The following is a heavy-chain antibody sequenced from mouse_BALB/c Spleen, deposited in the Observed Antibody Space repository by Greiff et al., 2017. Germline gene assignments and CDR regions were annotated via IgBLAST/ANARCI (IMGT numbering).Heavy chain of an antibody. J-gene: IGHJ4*01. Sequence: VQLQQSGAELVKPGASVKLSCTASGFNIKDTYMHWVKQRPEQGLEWIGRIDPANGNTKYDPKFQGKATITADTSSNTAYLQLSSLTSEDTAVYYCARCLDSSGRYYAMDYWGQGTSVTVSS. CDR3: ARCLDSSGRYYAMDY. D-gene: IGHD3-2*01. CDR1: GFNIKDTY. CDR2: IDPANGNT. V-gene: IGHV14-3*02.